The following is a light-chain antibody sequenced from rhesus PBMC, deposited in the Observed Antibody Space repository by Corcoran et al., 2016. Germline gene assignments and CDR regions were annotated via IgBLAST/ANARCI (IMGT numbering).Light chain of an antibody. Sequence: ETVLTQSPATLSLSPGERATLSCRASQNVGGYLAWYQQQPGQPPRPLIYGTSIRATGLHDRFSGSGAGTDFALTIRSLEPEDVGVYYCQQSSKLWTFGQGTKGESK. J-gene: IGKJ1*01. CDR1: QNVGGY. V-gene: IGKV3-24*04. CDR2: GTS. CDR3: QQSSKLWT.